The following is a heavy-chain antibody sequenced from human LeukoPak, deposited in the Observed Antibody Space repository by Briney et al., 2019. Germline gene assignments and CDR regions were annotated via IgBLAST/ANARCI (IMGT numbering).Heavy chain of an antibody. V-gene: IGHV4-59*12. D-gene: IGHD6-19*01. CDR1: GGSISSYY. CDR2: IYYSGST. Sequence: PSETLSLTCTVSGGSISSYYWSWIRQPPGKGLEWIGYIYYSGSTNYNPSLKSRVTISVDTSKNQFSLKLSSVTAADTAVYYCARRTNSSGWSMTIDYWGQGTLVTVSS. J-gene: IGHJ4*02. CDR3: ARRTNSSGWSMTIDY.